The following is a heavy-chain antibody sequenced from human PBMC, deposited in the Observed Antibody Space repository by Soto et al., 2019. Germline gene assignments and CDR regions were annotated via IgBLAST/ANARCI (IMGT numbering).Heavy chain of an antibody. V-gene: IGHV3-21*01. CDR2: ISSRSDI. Sequence: VGSLRLSCVGSGFTFSTYSINWVRQAPGKGLEWVSSISSRSDIYYADSVKGRFTISRGNAKNSVSLQMNSLRAEDTAVYYCAREHTAWPLAYGLDVWGQGTTVTVSS. CDR3: AREHTAWPLAYGLDV. J-gene: IGHJ6*02. D-gene: IGHD2-21*02. CDR1: GFTFSTYS.